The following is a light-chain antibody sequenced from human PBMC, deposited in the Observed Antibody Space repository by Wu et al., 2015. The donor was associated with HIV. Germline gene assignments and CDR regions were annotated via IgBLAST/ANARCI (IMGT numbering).Light chain of an antibody. CDR3: QQFDSLPRT. V-gene: IGKV1-33*01. CDR2: DGS. J-gene: IGKJ2*01. CDR1: GRLGKY. Sequence: SAYCRRQSHHHLPGESGRLGKYLNWYNQKPGKAPKLLIYDGSNLETGVPSRFSASGSGTNFTFTISGLQPEDLATYYCQQFDSLPRTFGQGTKLEIK.